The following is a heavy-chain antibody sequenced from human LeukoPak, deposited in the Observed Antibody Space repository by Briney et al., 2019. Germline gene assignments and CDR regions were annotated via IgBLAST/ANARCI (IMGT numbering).Heavy chain of an antibody. V-gene: IGHV4-4*07. CDR3: ARGFVDTAMGDAFDI. CDR1: VGALSSYY. D-gene: IGHD5-18*01. Sequence: SETLSLTCTVSVGALSSYYWSWIRQPAGKGREWIGRIYTSGSTNYNPSLKSRVTMSVDTSKNQFSLKLSSVTAADTAVYYCARGFVDTAMGDAFDIWGQGTMVTVSS. J-gene: IGHJ3*02. CDR2: IYTSGST.